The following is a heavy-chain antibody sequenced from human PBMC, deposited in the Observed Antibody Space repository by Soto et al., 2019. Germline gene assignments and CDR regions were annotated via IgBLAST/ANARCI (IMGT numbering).Heavy chain of an antibody. D-gene: IGHD2-15*01. CDR1: GFTFSSYA. Sequence: GGSLRLSCAASGFTFSSYAMSWVRQAPGKGLEWVSAISGSGGSTYYADSVKGRFTISRDNSKNTLYLQMNSLRAEDTAVYYCAKTVVVAAPSRRGGFFDYWGQGTLVTVSS. V-gene: IGHV3-23*01. J-gene: IGHJ4*02. CDR2: ISGSGGST. CDR3: AKTVVVAAPSRRGGFFDY.